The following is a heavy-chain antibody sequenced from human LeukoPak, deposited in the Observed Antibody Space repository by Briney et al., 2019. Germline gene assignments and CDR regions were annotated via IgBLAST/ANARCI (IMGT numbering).Heavy chain of an antibody. CDR2: INPNSGGT. Sequence: ASVKVSCKASGYTFTGYYMHWVRQAPGQGLEWMGWINPNSGGTNYAQKLQGRVTMTTDTSTSTAYMELRSLRSDDTAVYYCARGLGYCSSTSCLNWFDPWGQGTLVTVSS. J-gene: IGHJ5*02. D-gene: IGHD2-2*01. V-gene: IGHV1-2*02. CDR1: GYTFTGYY. CDR3: ARGLGYCSSTSCLNWFDP.